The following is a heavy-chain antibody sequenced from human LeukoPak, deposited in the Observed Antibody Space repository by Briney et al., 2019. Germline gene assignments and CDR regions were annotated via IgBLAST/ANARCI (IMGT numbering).Heavy chain of an antibody. CDR3: ARAILTPSGYVWYFDL. J-gene: IGHJ2*01. V-gene: IGHV4-31*03. Sequence: SETLSLTCTVSGGSISSGVYYWTWIRQHPGEGLEWTGYINYSGGAYYSPSLRSRVTMSVDTSQDQFSLRLNSVTAADTAVYYCARAILTPSGYVWYFDLWGRGTLVTVSS. D-gene: IGHD3-3*01. CDR2: INYSGGA. CDR1: GGSISSGVYY.